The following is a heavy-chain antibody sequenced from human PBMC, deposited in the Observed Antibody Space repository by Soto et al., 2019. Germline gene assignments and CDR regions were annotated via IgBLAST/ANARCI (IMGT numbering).Heavy chain of an antibody. J-gene: IGHJ5*02. CDR1: GYTFTSYD. Sequence: VASVKVSCKASGYTFTSYDINWVRQATGQGLEWMGWMNPNSGNTGYAQKFQGRVTMTRNTSISTAYMELSSLRSEDTAVYYCAREASTGRYNWFDPWGQGTLVTVSS. V-gene: IGHV1-8*01. CDR2: MNPNSGNT. D-gene: IGHD3-9*01. CDR3: AREASTGRYNWFDP.